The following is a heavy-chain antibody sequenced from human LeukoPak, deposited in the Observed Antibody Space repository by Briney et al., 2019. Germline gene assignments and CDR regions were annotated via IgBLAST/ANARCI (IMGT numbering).Heavy chain of an antibody. Sequence: PSETLSLTCTVPGGSISSYYWSWIRQPPGKGLEWIGYIYYSGSTNYNPSLKSRVTISVDTSKNQFSLKLSSVTAADTAVYYCARGARPGGMIDYWGQGTLVTVSS. V-gene: IGHV4-59*01. CDR3: ARGARPGGMIDY. CDR1: GGSISSYY. J-gene: IGHJ4*02. D-gene: IGHD3-16*01. CDR2: IYYSGST.